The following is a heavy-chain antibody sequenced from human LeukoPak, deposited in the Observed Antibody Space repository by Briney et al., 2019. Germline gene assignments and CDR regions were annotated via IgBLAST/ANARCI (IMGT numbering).Heavy chain of an antibody. CDR3: ARALDNDFWSGYINP. V-gene: IGHV1-3*01. Sequence: ASVKVSCKASGYTFTSYAMHWVRQAPGQRLEWMGWINAGNGNTKYSQKFQGRVTITRNTSISTAYMELSSLRSEDTAVYYCARALDNDFWSGYINPWGQGTLVTVSS. CDR1: GYTFTSYA. J-gene: IGHJ5*02. CDR2: INAGNGNT. D-gene: IGHD3-3*01.